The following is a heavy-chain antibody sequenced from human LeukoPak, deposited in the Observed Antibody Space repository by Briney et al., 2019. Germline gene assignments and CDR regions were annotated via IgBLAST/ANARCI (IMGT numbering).Heavy chain of an antibody. CDR1: GFTFSTST. D-gene: IGHD3-16*01. CDR2: IGSTSRDK. V-gene: IGHV3-21*01. CDR3: VRGDYRDY. J-gene: IGHJ4*02. Sequence: PGGSLRLSCAASGFTFSTSTMNRVRQAPGKGLEWVSSIGSTSRDKYFVGSVRGRFTISRDNAKNSLYLEMNSLRADDTAVYYWVRGDYRDYWGQGTLVTVSS.